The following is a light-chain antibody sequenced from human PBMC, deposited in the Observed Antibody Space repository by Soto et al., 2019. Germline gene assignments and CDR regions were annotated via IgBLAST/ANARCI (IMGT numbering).Light chain of an antibody. V-gene: IGLV2-14*03. CDR3: ASYTRSDTVI. CDR2: DVD. Sequence: QSALTQAASVSGSPGQSITIACTGTSSDIGGYNYVSWYQQHPGKAPKLMIYDVDNRPSGISDRFSGSKSGNTASLTISGLQDEDEADYYCASYTRSDTVIFGGGTQLTVL. J-gene: IGLJ2*01. CDR1: SSDIGGYNY.